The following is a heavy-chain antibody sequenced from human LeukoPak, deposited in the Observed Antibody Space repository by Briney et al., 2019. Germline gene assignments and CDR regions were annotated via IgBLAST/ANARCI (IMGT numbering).Heavy chain of an antibody. V-gene: IGHV4-34*01. CDR1: GGSFSGYY. CDR2: INHSGST. J-gene: IGHJ4*02. Sequence: SETLSLTCAVYGGSFSGYYWSWIRQPPGKELEWIGEINHSGSTNYNPSLKSRVTISVDTSKNQFSLKLSSVTAADTAVYYCARSPYYDFWSGYFYFDYWGQGTLVTVSS. D-gene: IGHD3-3*01. CDR3: ARSPYYDFWSGYFYFDY.